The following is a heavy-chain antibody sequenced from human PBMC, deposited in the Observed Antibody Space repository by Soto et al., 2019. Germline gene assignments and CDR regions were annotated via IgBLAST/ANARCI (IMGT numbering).Heavy chain of an antibody. Sequence: QVQLVQSGAEVKKPGASVKVSCKASGYTFTSYAMHWVRQAPGQRLEWMGWINAGNGNTKYSQKFQGRVTITRDTSASTAYLELGSLRSEDTAVYYCARALSLVATFDYWGQGTLVTVSS. J-gene: IGHJ4*02. D-gene: IGHD5-12*01. CDR3: ARALSLVATFDY. V-gene: IGHV1-3*01. CDR2: INAGNGNT. CDR1: GYTFTSYA.